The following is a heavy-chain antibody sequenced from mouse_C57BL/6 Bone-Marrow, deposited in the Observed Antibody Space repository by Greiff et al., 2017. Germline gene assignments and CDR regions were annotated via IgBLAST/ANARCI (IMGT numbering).Heavy chain of an antibody. V-gene: IGHV1-50*01. CDR2: IDPSDSYT. J-gene: IGHJ3*01. D-gene: IGHD1-1*02. CDR1: GYTFTSYW. Sequence: QVQLQQPGAELVKPGASVKLSCKASGYTFTSYWMQWVKQRPGQGLEWIGEIDPSDSYTNYNQKFKGKATLTVDTSSSTAYMQLSSLTSEASAVYYCASNYPACFAYWGQGTLVTVSA. CDR3: ASNYPACFAY.